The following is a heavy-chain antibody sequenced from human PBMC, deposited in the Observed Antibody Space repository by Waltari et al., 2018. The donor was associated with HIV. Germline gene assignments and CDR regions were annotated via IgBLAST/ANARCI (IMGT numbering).Heavy chain of an antibody. CDR3: TRLVAAVAGTGY. V-gene: IGHV3-73*01. D-gene: IGHD6-19*01. CDR2: IRTKANSYGT. J-gene: IGHJ4*02. Sequence: EVQLVESGGGLVQPGGSLKLSCAASGFTFSGSTMHWVRQASGKGRGLVGLIRTKANSYGTAYAASVKGRFIISRDDSKNTAYLQMNNLKTEDTAVYYCTRLVAAVAGTGYWGQGTLFTVSS. CDR1: GFTFSGST.